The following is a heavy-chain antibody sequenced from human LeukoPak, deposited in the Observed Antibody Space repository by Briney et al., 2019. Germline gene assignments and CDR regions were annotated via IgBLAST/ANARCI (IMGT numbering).Heavy chain of an antibody. D-gene: IGHD6-13*01. V-gene: IGHV1-18*01. CDR3: ARGGVSNSWYRSPDY. J-gene: IGHJ4*02. Sequence: ASVKVSCKASGYTFTIYGIGWVRQAPGQGLEWMGWISAYDGNTNDTQKFQGRVTMTTDTSTSTAHMEVKSLTSDDTAVYYCARGGVSNSWYRSPDYWGQGTLVTVSS. CDR2: ISAYDGNT. CDR1: GYTFTIYG.